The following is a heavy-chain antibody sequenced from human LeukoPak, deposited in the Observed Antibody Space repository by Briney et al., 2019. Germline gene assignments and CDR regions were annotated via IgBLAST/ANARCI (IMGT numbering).Heavy chain of an antibody. D-gene: IGHD2-15*01. J-gene: IGHJ5*02. V-gene: IGHV4-34*01. Sequence: PSETLSFTCAVYGGSFSGYYWSWIRQPPGKGQEWIGEINRSGSTNYTPSIKSRVTISVDTSKNQFSLKLSSVTAADTAVYYCATLLSPGWFDPWGQGILVTVSS. CDR3: ATLLSPGWFDP. CDR1: GGSFSGYY. CDR2: INRSGST.